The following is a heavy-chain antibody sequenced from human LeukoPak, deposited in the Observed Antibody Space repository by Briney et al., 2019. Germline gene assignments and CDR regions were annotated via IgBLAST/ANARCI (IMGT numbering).Heavy chain of an antibody. D-gene: IGHD3-22*01. V-gene: IGHV3-30*03. J-gene: IGHJ4*02. CDR1: GFTFSSYG. CDR2: ISYDGSNK. Sequence: PGGSLRLSCAASGFTFSSYGMHWVRQAPGKGLEGVAVISYDGSNKYYADSVKGRFTISRDNSQSTLYLQMNSLRAEDTAVYYCARARNNYDSSGFSALDYWGQGTLVTVSS. CDR3: ARARNNYDSSGFSALDY.